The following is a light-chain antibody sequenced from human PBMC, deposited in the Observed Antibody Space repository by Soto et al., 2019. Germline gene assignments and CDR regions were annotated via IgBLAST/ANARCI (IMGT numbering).Light chain of an antibody. CDR1: SSDVGDYNF. J-gene: IGLJ1*01. CDR2: EVS. Sequence: QSALTQPPSASGSPGQSVAISCTGTSSDVGDYNFVSWYQQHPGKALKLMIYEVSERPSGVPDRFSGSKSGNTASLTVSGLQAEDEADYYCSSFSGSNNYVFGTGTKLTVL. V-gene: IGLV2-8*01. CDR3: SSFSGSNNYV.